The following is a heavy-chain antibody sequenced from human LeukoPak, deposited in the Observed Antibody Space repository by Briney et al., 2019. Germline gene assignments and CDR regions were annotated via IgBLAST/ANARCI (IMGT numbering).Heavy chain of an antibody. J-gene: IGHJ4*02. CDR2: LSSSASTI. CDR3: ASQITVPYFDY. V-gene: IGHV3-48*03. CDR1: GFTFSSYE. Sequence: GGSLRLSCAASGFTFSSYEMNWVRQAPGKGLEWVSYLSSSASTISYADSAKGRFTISRDNAKNSLYLQMNSLRAEDTAVYYCASQITVPYFDYWGQGTLVTVSS. D-gene: IGHD2-2*01.